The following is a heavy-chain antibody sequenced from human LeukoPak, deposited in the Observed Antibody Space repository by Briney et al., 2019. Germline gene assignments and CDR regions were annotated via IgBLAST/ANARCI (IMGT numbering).Heavy chain of an antibody. D-gene: IGHD3-22*01. CDR2: ISSSSSYI. Sequence: GGSLRLSCAASGFTFSSYSMNWVRQAPGKGLEWVSSISSSSSYIYYADSVKGRFTISRDNAKNSLYLQMNSLRAEDTAVYYCAREREMYDSSGLIGYWGQGTLVTVSS. J-gene: IGHJ4*02. V-gene: IGHV3-21*01. CDR3: AREREMYDSSGLIGY. CDR1: GFTFSSYS.